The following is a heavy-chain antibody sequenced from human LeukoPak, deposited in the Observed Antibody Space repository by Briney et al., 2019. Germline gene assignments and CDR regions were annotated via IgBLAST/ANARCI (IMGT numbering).Heavy chain of an antibody. CDR1: GFSFSTSW. Sequence: GGSLRLSCAASGFSFSTSWMSWVRQAPGKGLEWVADIKGDGSEKYYVDSVKGRFTISRDNTKNSLYMQMNSLRAEDTAVYYCARDFGWLQFDYWGQGNLVIVSS. CDR2: IKGDGSEK. J-gene: IGHJ4*02. CDR3: ARDFGWLQFDY. V-gene: IGHV3-7*04. D-gene: IGHD5-24*01.